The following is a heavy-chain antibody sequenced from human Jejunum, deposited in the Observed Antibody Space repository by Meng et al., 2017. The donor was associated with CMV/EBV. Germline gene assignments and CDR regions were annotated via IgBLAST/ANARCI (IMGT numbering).Heavy chain of an antibody. Sequence: VHLMESVPGPLKLSEPVSLICTVSGASTSNSYWNWIRQPAGKALEWVGRIYSGGSTNYNPSLKGRVTMSVDTSKNQISLRLTSVTAADTAMYFCAKGQSTDLGYYYDIDVWGHGTVVTVSS. CDR1: GASTSNSY. CDR3: AKGQSTDLGYYYDIDV. CDR2: IYSGGST. V-gene: IGHV4-4*07. J-gene: IGHJ6*02. D-gene: IGHD5/OR15-5a*01.